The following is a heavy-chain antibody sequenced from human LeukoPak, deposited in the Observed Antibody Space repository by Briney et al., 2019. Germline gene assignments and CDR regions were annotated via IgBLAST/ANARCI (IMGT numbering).Heavy chain of an antibody. D-gene: IGHD2-2*01. J-gene: IGHJ3*01. CDR3: AKVTTDCSSTSCFLPYAFDF. CDR1: GFTFNISG. V-gene: IGHV3-23*01. Sequence: GGSLRLSCGASGFTFNISGINWVRQAPGKGLEWVSSISASGSGTFYADSVKGRFAISRDNSRNMVFLLMNTLRAEDTAIYYCAKVTTDCSSTSCFLPYAFDFWGQGTVVAVSS. CDR2: ISASGSGT.